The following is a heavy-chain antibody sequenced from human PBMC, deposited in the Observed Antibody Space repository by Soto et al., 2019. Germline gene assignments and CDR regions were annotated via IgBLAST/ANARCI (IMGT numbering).Heavy chain of an antibody. CDR1: GFTFSSYG. D-gene: IGHD1-1*01. V-gene: IGHV3-33*01. CDR3: ARDGNWNVGGGWFDP. CDR2: IWYDGSNK. Sequence: PGGSLRLSCAASGFTFSSYGMHWVRQAPGKGLEWVAVIWYDGSNKYYADSVKGRFTISRDNSKNTLYLQMNSLRAEDTAVYYCARDGNWNVGGGWFDPWGQGTLVTVSS. J-gene: IGHJ5*02.